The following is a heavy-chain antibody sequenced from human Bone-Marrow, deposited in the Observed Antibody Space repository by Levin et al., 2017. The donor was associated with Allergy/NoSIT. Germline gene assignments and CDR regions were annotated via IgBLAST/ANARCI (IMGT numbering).Heavy chain of an antibody. CDR2: VYSGAST. J-gene: IGHJ4*02. D-gene: IGHD2-21*02. CDR3: ARGPGGLAVTGSVDY. CDR1: GNSVSSHY. V-gene: IGHV4-59*02. Sequence: RPGGSLRLSCSVSGNSVSSHYWSWIRQPPGKRPEWIGYVYSGASTNYNPSLKSRVSISLDTSRNQFFLNLNSMTTADTAVYYCARGPGGLAVTGSVDYWGQGILVTVSS.